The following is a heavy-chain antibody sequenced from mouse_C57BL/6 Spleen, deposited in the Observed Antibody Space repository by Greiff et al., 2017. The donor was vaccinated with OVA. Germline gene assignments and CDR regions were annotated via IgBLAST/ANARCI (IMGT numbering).Heavy chain of an antibody. V-gene: IGHV5-17*01. CDR2: ISSGSSTI. CDR1: GFTFSDYG. Sequence: EVQRVESGGGLVKPGGSLKLSCAASGFTFSDYGMHWVRQAPEKGLEWVAYISSGSSTIYYADTVKGRFTISRDNAKNTLFLQMTSLRSEDTAMYYCARDDYAPWWYFDVWGTGTTVTVSS. D-gene: IGHD2-4*01. CDR3: ARDDYAPWWYFDV. J-gene: IGHJ1*03.